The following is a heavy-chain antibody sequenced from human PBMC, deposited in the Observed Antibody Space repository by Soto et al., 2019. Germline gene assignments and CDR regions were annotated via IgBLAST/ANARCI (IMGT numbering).Heavy chain of an antibody. V-gene: IGHV1-18*04. J-gene: IGHJ4*02. CDR2: LSVYNGNT. CDR1: GYTFDSYG. CDR3: ARDLLHRNVVAGTATPLDY. Sequence: QVQLVQSGADVKEPGASVKVSCQASGYTFDSYGIAWVRQAPGQGPEWMGWLSVYNGNTKYAERLQGRVTLTRDTSTGTASMELRSLTSDDTAIYYCARDLLHRNVVAGTATPLDYWGQGTVVIVSS. D-gene: IGHD2-15*01.